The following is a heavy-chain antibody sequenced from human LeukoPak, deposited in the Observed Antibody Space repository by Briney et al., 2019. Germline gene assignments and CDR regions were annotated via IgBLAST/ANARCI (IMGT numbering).Heavy chain of an antibody. Sequence: GGSLRLSCAASGFTVSSNYMSWVRQAPGKGLEWVSVIYSGGSTYYADSVKGRFTISRDNAKNSLYLQMNSLRAEDTAVYYCARDGYDSSGLDYWGQGTLVTVSS. D-gene: IGHD3-22*01. V-gene: IGHV3-53*01. CDR2: IYSGGST. CDR1: GFTVSSNY. J-gene: IGHJ4*02. CDR3: ARDGYDSSGLDY.